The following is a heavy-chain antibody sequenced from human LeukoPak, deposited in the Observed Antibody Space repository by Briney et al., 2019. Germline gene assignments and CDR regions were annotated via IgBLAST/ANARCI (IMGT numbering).Heavy chain of an antibody. D-gene: IGHD6-13*01. CDR3: ARSGFLASAAAGIFDY. J-gene: IGHJ4*02. CDR1: GYTFTGYY. V-gene: IGHV1-2*02. Sequence: GASVKVSCKASGYTFTGYYMHWVRQAPGQGLEWMGWINPNSGGTNYAQKFQGRVTMTRDMSTSTVYMELSSLRSEDTAVYYCARSGFLASAAAGIFDYWGQGTLVTVSS. CDR2: INPNSGGT.